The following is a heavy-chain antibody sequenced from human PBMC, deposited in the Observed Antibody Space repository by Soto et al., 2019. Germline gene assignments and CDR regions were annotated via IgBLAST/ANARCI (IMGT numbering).Heavy chain of an antibody. J-gene: IGHJ3*02. CDR2: IIPIFGTA. CDR3: AGTYYCGGDCISAFDI. D-gene: IGHD2-21*02. V-gene: IGHV1-69*13. CDR1: GGTFSSYA. Sequence: VASVKVSCKASGGTFSSYAISWVRQAPGQGLEWMGGIIPIFGTANYAQKFQGRVTITADESTSTAYMELSSLRSEDTAVYYCAGTYYCGGDCISAFDIWGQGTMVTVSS.